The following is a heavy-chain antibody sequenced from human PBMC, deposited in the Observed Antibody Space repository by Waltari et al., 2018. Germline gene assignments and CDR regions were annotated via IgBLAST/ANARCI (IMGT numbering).Heavy chain of an antibody. V-gene: IGHV4-4*02. J-gene: IGHJ1*01. CDR3: ARASPGRFQH. CDR2: IYHSGST. CDR1: GGSISSSNW. Sequence: QVQLQESGPGLVKPSGTLSLPCAVPGGSISSSNWWSWVRQPPGKGLEWMGEIYHSGSTNYNPSLKSRVTRAVDKSKNQFSLKLSSVTAADTAVYYCARASPGRFQHWGQGTLVTVSS.